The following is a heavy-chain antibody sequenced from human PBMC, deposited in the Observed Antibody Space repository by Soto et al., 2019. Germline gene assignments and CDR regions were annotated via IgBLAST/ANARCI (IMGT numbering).Heavy chain of an antibody. D-gene: IGHD3-9*01. J-gene: IGHJ6*02. CDR3: AKVVKYDVLTGYYKGPAYYGMDV. CDR2: ISGSGGST. Sequence: QLLESGGGLVQPGGSLRLSCAASGFTFSIYSMNWVRQAPGKGLEWVSLISGSGGSTHYADSVEGRFTISRDNSKNTLYLEMGSLRAEDTAVYYCAKVVKYDVLTGYYKGPAYYGMDVWGQGTTVTVSS. V-gene: IGHV3-23*01. CDR1: GFTFSIYS.